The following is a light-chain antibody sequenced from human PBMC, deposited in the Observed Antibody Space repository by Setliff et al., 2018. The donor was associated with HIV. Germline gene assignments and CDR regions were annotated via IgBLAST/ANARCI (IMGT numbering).Light chain of an antibody. J-gene: IGKJ1*01. Sequence: VLTQSPGTLSLSPGERATLSCRASQSVRNNYLAWYQQKPGQAPRLLIYGASSRATGIPDRFSGSGSGTDFTLTISRLEPEDFAVYYCQQYGGSPRTFGQGTKVDIK. CDR3: QQYGGSPRT. V-gene: IGKV3-20*01. CDR2: GAS. CDR1: QSVRNNY.